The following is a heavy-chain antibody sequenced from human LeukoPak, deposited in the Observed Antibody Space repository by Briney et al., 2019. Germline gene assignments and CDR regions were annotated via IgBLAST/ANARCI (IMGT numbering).Heavy chain of an antibody. J-gene: IGHJ3*02. Sequence: GGSLRLSCAASGFTFSRYDLSWVRQAPGKGLECVSTIVRTITTTYYADSVKGRFTISRDNSKNTLYLQMNDLRADDTAVYYCARGIPAWDAFDIWGQGTLVTVSS. CDR1: GFTFSRYD. V-gene: IGHV3-23*05. D-gene: IGHD5-18*01. CDR2: IVRTITTT. CDR3: ARGIPAWDAFDI.